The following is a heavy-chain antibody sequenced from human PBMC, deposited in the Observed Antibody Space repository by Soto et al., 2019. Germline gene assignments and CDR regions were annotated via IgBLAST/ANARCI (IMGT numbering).Heavy chain of an antibody. J-gene: IGHJ6*02. V-gene: IGHV4-39*01. CDR1: GGSISSSSYY. D-gene: IGHD2-2*01. CDR3: ARSPYCSSTSCPFRYGMDV. Sequence: QLQLQESGPGLVKPSETLSLTCTVSGGSISSSSYYWGWIRQPPGKGLEWIGSIYYSGSTYYNPSLKSRVTISVDTSKNQFSLKLSSVTAADTAVYYCARSPYCSSTSCPFRYGMDVWGQGTTVTVSS. CDR2: IYYSGST.